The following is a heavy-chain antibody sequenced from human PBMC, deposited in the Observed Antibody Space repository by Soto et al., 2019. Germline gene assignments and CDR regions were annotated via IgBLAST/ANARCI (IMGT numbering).Heavy chain of an antibody. D-gene: IGHD2-15*01. CDR1: GYTFTGYY. CDR2: INPNSGGT. Sequence: ASVKVSCKASGYTFTGYYMHWVRQAPGQGLEWMGWINPNSGGTNYAQKFQGWVTMTRDTSISTAYMELSRLRSDDTAVYYCARGGGRRCSGGSCYRSDAFDIWGQGTMVTV. J-gene: IGHJ3*02. CDR3: ARGGGRRCSGGSCYRSDAFDI. V-gene: IGHV1-2*04.